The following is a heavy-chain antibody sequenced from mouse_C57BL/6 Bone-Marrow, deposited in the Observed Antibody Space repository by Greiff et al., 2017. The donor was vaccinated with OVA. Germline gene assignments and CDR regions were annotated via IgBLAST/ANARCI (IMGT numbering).Heavy chain of an antibody. J-gene: IGHJ4*01. CDR2: IRLKSDNYAT. Sequence: EVKLVESGGGLVQPGGSMKLSCVASGFTFSNYWMNWVRQSPEKGLEWVAQIRLKSDNYATHYAESVKGRFTISRDDSKSSVYLQMNNLRAEDTGIYYCTAYYKTMDYWGQGTSVTVSS. D-gene: IGHD1-1*01. CDR3: TAYYKTMDY. V-gene: IGHV6-3*01. CDR1: GFTFSNYW.